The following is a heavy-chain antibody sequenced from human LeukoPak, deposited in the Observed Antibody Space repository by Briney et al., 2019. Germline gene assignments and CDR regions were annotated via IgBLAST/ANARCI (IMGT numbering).Heavy chain of an antibody. V-gene: IGHV3-23*01. J-gene: IGHJ5*02. CDR3: AKDGLVVAATTRYNWFDP. Sequence: GGPLRLSCAASGFTFSSYAMSWVRQAPGKGLEWVSSISGSGGTTYYADSVKGRFTISRDNSKNTLFLQMNSLRAEDTAVYYCAKDGLVVAATTRYNWFDPWGQGALVTVSS. CDR2: ISGSGGTT. D-gene: IGHD2-15*01. CDR1: GFTFSSYA.